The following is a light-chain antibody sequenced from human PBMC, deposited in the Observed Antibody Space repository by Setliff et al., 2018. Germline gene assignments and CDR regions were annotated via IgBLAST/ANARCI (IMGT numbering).Light chain of an antibody. J-gene: IGLJ1*01. CDR2: EVS. V-gene: IGLV2-8*01. Sequence: QSVLTQPPSASGSPGQSVAISCTGTSRDVGGFNFVSWYQQHPGKAPKLIIYEVSKRPSGVPDRFSGSKSGNTASLTVSGLQAEDEADYYCSSYAGKFYFFGSGTKV. CDR3: SSYAGKFYF. CDR1: SRDVGGFNF.